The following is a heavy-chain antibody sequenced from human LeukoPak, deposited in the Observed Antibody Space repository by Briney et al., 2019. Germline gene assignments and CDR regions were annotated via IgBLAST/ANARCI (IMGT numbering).Heavy chain of an antibody. CDR2: ISDGGGRT. CDR3: AGDRPHNWFDP. CDR1: GITLSNYG. Sequence: PGGSLRLSCAVSGITLSNYGMSWVRQAPGKGLEWVAGISDGGGRTNYADSVKGRFTISRDNPKNTLYLQMNSLRAEDTAVYYCAGDRPHNWFDPWGQGTLVTVSS. J-gene: IGHJ5*02. V-gene: IGHV3-23*01. D-gene: IGHD5-24*01.